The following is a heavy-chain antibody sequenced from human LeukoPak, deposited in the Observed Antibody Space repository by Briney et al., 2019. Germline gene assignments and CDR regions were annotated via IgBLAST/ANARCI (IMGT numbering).Heavy chain of an antibody. CDR3: ARTRGYSYGIFYMDV. Sequence: SETLSLTCTVSGGSISSYYWSWIRQPAGKGLEWIGRIYTSGSITYNPSLKSRVSMSVDTSKNQFSLKLSSVTAADTAVYYCARTRGYSYGIFYMDVWGKGTTVTISS. CDR2: IYTSGSI. D-gene: IGHD5-18*01. J-gene: IGHJ6*03. CDR1: GGSISSYY. V-gene: IGHV4-4*07.